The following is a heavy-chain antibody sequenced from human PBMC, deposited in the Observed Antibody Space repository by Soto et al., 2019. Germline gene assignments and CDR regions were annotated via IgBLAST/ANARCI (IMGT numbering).Heavy chain of an antibody. CDR1: GGSFSGYY. J-gene: IGHJ4*02. V-gene: IGHV4-34*01. CDR2: INHSGST. CDR3: ARDSYGYSHGIDY. Sequence: QVQLQQWGAGLLKPSETLSLTCAVYGGSFSGYYWSWIRQPPGKGLEWIGEINHSGSTNYNPSLKSRVTISVDTSKNQFSLKLSSVTAADTAVYYCARDSYGYSHGIDYWGQGTLVTVSS. D-gene: IGHD5-18*01.